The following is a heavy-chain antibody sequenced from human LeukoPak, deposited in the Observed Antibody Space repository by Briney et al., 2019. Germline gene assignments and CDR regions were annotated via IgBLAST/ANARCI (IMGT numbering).Heavy chain of an antibody. CDR2: IKQDGSEK. J-gene: IGHJ4*02. CDR3: ARGDDYVWGSYRFDY. V-gene: IGHV3-7*01. D-gene: IGHD3-16*02. Sequence: GGSLRLSCAASGFTFSSYWMSWVRQAPGKGLEWVANIKQDGSEKYYVDSVKGRFTISRDNAKNSLYLQMNSLRAEDTAVHYCARGDDYVWGSYRFDYWGQGTLVTVSS. CDR1: GFTFSSYW.